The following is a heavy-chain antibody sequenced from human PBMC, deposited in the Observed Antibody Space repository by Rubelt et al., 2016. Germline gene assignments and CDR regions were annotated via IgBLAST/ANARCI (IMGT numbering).Heavy chain of an antibody. Sequence: SGSTYYNPSLKSRVTISVDTSKNQFSLKLSSVTAADTAVYYCARVFPGCYSSSSRCYFDYWGQGTLVTVSS. J-gene: IGHJ4*02. CDR3: ARVFPGCYSSSSRCYFDY. CDR2: SGST. V-gene: IGHV4-39*07. D-gene: IGHD6-6*01.